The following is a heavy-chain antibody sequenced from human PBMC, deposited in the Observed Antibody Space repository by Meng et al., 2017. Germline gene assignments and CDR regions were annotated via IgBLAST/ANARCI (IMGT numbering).Heavy chain of an antibody. CDR1: GLTFTSYT. CDR2: IKSANGDA. J-gene: IGHJ5*02. D-gene: IGHD6-13*01. V-gene: IGHV1-3*01. Sequence: GQFVRSGAEMEKPGASVKVAWKASGLTFTSYTIHWVRQAPGQSLAWMGWIKSANGDAKYSQKLQGRLTLTRDTSASTAYLELSSLTFEDTAVYYCARGTGSSWFDPWGQGTLVTVSS. CDR3: ARGTGSSWFDP.